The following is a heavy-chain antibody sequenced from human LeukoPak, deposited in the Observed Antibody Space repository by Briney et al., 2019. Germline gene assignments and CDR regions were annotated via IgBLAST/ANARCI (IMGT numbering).Heavy chain of an antibody. Sequence: PGGSLRLSCAASGFTFDDYAMHWVRQAPGKGLEWVSLISWDGGSTYYADSVKGRFTISRDNAKNSLYLQMNSLRAEDTALYYCARDAHTYYYDSSGCLAIWGQGTMVTVSS. CDR3: ARDAHTYYYDSSGCLAI. CDR2: ISWDGGST. V-gene: IGHV3-43D*03. CDR1: GFTFDDYA. D-gene: IGHD3-22*01. J-gene: IGHJ3*02.